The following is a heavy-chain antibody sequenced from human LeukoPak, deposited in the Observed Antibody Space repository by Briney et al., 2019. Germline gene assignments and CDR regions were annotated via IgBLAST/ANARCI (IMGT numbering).Heavy chain of an antibody. CDR1: GFTFGSYA. CDR2: ISYDGSNK. D-gene: IGHD3-9*01. V-gene: IGHV3-30-3*01. J-gene: IGHJ5*02. Sequence: GGSLRLSCAASGFTFGSYAMHWVRQAPGKGLEWVAVISYDGSNKYYADSVKGRFTISRDNSKNTLYLQMNSLRAEDTAVYYCARAGYYDILTGVRSWFDPWGQGTLVTVSS. CDR3: ARAGYYDILTGVRSWFDP.